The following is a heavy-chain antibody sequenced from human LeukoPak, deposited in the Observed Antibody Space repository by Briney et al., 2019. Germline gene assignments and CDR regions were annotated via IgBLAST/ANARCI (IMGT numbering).Heavy chain of an antibody. J-gene: IGHJ4*02. CDR3: ARDNCTMVRGVIITEFFDY. Sequence: ASVKVSCKASGYTFTSYGISWVRQAPGQGLEWMGWISAYNGNTNYAQKLQGRVTITADESTSTAYMGLSSLRSEDTAVYYCARDNCTMVRGVIITEFFDYWGQGTLVTVSS. CDR1: GYTFTSYG. V-gene: IGHV1-18*01. D-gene: IGHD3-10*01. CDR2: ISAYNGNT.